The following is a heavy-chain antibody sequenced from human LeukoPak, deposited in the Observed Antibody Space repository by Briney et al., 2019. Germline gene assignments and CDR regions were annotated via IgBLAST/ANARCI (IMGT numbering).Heavy chain of an antibody. V-gene: IGHV4-34*01. Sequence: PSETLSLTCAVYGGSFRGYYWSWIRQPPGKGLEWIGEINHSGSTNYNPSLKSRVTISVDTSKNQFSLKLSSVTAADTAVYYCARVYCSGGSCHYYYYYMDVWGKGTTVTVSS. CDR2: INHSGST. CDR1: GGSFRGYY. D-gene: IGHD2-15*01. CDR3: ARVYCSGGSCHYYYYYMDV. J-gene: IGHJ6*03.